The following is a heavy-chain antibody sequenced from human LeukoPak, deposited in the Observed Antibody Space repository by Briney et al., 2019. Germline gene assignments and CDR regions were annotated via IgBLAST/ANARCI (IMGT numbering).Heavy chain of an antibody. V-gene: IGHV3-7*03. J-gene: IGHJ4*02. Sequence: GGSLRLSCAVSGFNFRDHWMDWVRQAPGKGLEWVGHIKTDGSETYYVNSLKGRFSISRDNTNNALYLQMNSLRVEDTAVYYCAKNNGWFHLAQWGQGTLVTVSS. CDR3: AKNNGWFHLAQ. CDR2: IKTDGSET. CDR1: GFNFRDHW. D-gene: IGHD6-19*01.